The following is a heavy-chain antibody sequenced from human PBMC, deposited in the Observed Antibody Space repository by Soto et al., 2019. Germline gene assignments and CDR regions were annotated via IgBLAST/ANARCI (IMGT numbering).Heavy chain of an antibody. CDR2: INYSGKT. D-gene: IGHD2-15*01. CDR3: ARRYGGNFDY. Sequence: SETLSLTCSVSGGSISSSSYYWAWIRQAPGKGLEWIGSINYSGKTYYNPSLKSRVTISVDTSKNQFSLKLSSVTAADTAVYYCARRYGGNFDYWGQGTLVTVSS. CDR1: GGSISSSSYY. J-gene: IGHJ4*02. V-gene: IGHV4-39*07.